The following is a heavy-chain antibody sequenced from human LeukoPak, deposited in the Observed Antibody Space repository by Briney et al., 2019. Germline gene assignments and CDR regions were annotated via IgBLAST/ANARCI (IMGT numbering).Heavy chain of an antibody. Sequence: AGVSLRLSCAPSGFTFSNYWMQWVRHGRGEGLVWVSRIRSDGTSTSYADSVKGRFTISRYNAKNTLYLQMSSLRAEDTAVYYCARGGDPVKYYAEYFQYWGQGTLVTVSS. CDR2: IRSDGTST. V-gene: IGHV3-74*01. D-gene: IGHD3-10*01. CDR3: ARGGDPVKYYAEYFQY. J-gene: IGHJ1*01. CDR1: GFTFSNYW.